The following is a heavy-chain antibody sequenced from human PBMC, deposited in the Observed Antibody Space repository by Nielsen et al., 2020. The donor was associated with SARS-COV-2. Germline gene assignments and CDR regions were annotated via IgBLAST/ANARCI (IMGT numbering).Heavy chain of an antibody. D-gene: IGHD1-26*01. CDR2: ISYEGSKQ. V-gene: IGHV3-30*03. CDR1: GFTFSSYG. J-gene: IGHJ4*02. Sequence: GGSLRLSCAASGFTFSSYGMHWVRQAPGKGLEWVAYISYEGSKQYYADSVKGRFTISRDFSRSTLYLQMNSLRAEDTAVYYCARSRGGSYFFYFDYWGQGTLVTVSS. CDR3: ARSRGGSYFFYFDY.